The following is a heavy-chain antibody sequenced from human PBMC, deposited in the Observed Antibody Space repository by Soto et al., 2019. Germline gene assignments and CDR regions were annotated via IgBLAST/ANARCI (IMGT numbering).Heavy chain of an antibody. J-gene: IGHJ6*02. V-gene: IGHV1-69*01. CDR3: ARSHGSSTSLDIYYYYYYGMDV. D-gene: IGHD2-2*01. Sequence: QVQLVQSGAEVKKPGSSVKVSCKASGGTFSSYAISWVRQAPGQGLEWMGGIIPIPGTANYAQKFQGRVTITADESTSTAYLELSRLRSEDTAVYYCARSHGSSTSLDIYYYYYYGMDVWGQGTTVTVSS. CDR1: GGTFSSYA. CDR2: IIPIPGTA.